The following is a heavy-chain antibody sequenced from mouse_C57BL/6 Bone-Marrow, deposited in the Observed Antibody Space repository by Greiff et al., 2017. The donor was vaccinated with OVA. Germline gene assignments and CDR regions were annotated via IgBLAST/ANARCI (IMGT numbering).Heavy chain of an antibody. Sequence: EVKVVESGGGLVQPGGSLKLSCAASGFTFSDYYMYWVRQTPEKRLEWVAYISNGGGSTYYPDTVKGRFTISRDNAKNTLYLQMSRLKSEDTAMYYCARHAYYGSSYEPHYYAMDYWGQGTSVTVSS. J-gene: IGHJ4*01. CDR3: ARHAYYGSSYEPHYYAMDY. V-gene: IGHV5-12*01. D-gene: IGHD1-1*01. CDR1: GFTFSDYY. CDR2: ISNGGGST.